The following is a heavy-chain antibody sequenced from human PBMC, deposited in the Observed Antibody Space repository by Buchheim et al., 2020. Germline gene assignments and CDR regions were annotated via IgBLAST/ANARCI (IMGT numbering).Heavy chain of an antibody. V-gene: IGHV4-34*01. D-gene: IGHD3-3*01. Sequence: QVQLQQWGAGLLKPSETLSLTCAVYGGSFSGYYWSWIRQPPGKGLEWIGEINHSGSTNYNPSLKSRVTISVDTSKNQVSLKLSSVTAADTAVYYCARARFGRRPTIFGVVITGNWFDPWGQGTL. CDR1: GGSFSGYY. J-gene: IGHJ5*02. CDR2: INHSGST. CDR3: ARARFGRRPTIFGVVITGNWFDP.